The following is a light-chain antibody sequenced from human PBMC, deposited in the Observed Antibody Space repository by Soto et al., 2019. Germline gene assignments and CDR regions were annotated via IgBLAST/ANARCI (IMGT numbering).Light chain of an antibody. J-gene: IGKJ5*01. CDR3: QQFNSYPLT. V-gene: IGKV1-13*02. Sequence: AIPLTQSPSSLSASVGDRVTITCRASQGISSALAWYQQKPGKAPNLLSYDASSLQSGVPSRFGGSGSGTDFTLTISSLQPEDFATYYCQQFNSYPLTFGQGTRLEIK. CDR1: QGISSA. CDR2: DAS.